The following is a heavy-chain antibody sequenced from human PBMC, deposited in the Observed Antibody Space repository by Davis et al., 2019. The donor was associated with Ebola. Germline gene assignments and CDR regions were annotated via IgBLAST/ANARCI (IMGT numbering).Heavy chain of an antibody. Sequence: GESLKISCAASEFTFSSYWMSWVRQAPGKGLEWVANIRADGSEKYSVDSVKGRFTISRDNAKNSLYLQMNSLRVEDTAVYYCARKWTLANTTNWYLDVWGRGTLVTVSS. CDR3: ARKWTLANTTNWYLDV. V-gene: IGHV3-7*01. D-gene: IGHD4-17*01. CDR1: EFTFSSYW. J-gene: IGHJ2*01. CDR2: IRADGSEK.